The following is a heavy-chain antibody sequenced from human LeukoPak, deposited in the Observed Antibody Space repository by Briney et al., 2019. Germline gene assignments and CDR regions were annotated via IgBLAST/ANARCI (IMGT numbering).Heavy chain of an antibody. D-gene: IGHD3-22*01. V-gene: IGHV4-34*01. J-gene: IGHJ2*01. CDR2: INHSGST. CDR3: ARGYDSSAYHRARYWYFDL. CDR1: GGSFSGSY. Sequence: NPSETLSLTCAVYGGSFSGSYWTWIRQPPGKGLEWVGEINHSGSTNYNPSLKSRVAISIDTSKNQFSLKLSSVTAADTAVYYCARGYDSSAYHRARYWYFDLWGRGTLVTVSS.